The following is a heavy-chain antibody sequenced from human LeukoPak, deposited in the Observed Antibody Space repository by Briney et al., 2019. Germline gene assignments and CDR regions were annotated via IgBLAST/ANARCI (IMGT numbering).Heavy chain of an antibody. Sequence: NSSETLSLTCTVSGGSISSGGYYWSWIRQHPGKGLEWIGYIYYSGSTYYNPSLKSRVTISVDTSKNQFSLKLSSVTAADTAVYYCARGAYGSFLYYYGMDVWGQGTTVTVSS. D-gene: IGHD4-17*01. J-gene: IGHJ6*02. CDR2: IYYSGST. CDR3: ARGAYGSFLYYYGMDV. CDR1: GGSISSGGYY. V-gene: IGHV4-31*03.